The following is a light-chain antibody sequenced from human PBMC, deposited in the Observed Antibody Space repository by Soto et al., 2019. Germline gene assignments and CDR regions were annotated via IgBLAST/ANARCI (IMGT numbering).Light chain of an antibody. CDR2: DAS. J-gene: IGKJ2*01. V-gene: IGKV3-11*01. Sequence: EIVLTQSPATLSLSPGERATLSCRASQSVRRSLAWYQQEPGQTPRLLIYDASNRATGIPARFSGSGSGTDFTLTISSLEPEDFAVYYCQQRSNWPPMYTFGQGTKLEIK. CDR3: QQRSNWPPMYT. CDR1: QSVRRS.